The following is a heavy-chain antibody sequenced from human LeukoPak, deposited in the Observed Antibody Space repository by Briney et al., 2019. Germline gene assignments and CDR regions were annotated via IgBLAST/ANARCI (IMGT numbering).Heavy chain of an antibody. CDR1: GFTFSSSA. J-gene: IGHJ6*03. V-gene: IGHV3-23*01. CDR2: ISGSGGST. D-gene: IGHD1-26*01. Sequence: GGSLRLSCAASGFTFSSSAMSRARQAPGKGLEWVSGISGSGGSTYYADSVKGRLTISRDNSKNTLYMQMNSLRVEDTAVYYCAKSGGQTQGNYYMDVWGKGTTVTVSS. CDR3: AKSGGQTQGNYYMDV.